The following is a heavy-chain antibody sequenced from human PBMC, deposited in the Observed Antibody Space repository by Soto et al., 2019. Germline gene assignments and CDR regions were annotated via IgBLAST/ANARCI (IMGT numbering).Heavy chain of an antibody. J-gene: IGHJ4*02. D-gene: IGHD5-12*01. CDR3: AREEGTFIVATINY. CDR1: GFTFSSYW. V-gene: IGHV3-7*01. CDR2: IKQDGSEK. Sequence: EVQLVESGGGLVQPGGSLRLSCAASGFTFSSYWMSWVRQAPGKGLEWVANIKQDGSEKYYVDSVKGRFTISRDNAKNSLYLQMNSLRAEDTAMYYCAREEGTFIVATINYWGQGTLVTVSS.